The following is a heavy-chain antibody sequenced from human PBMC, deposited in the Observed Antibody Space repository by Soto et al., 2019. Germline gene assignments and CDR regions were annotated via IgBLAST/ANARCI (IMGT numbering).Heavy chain of an antibody. CDR2: ISGSGSST. CDR3: AKRGPYSSGWYYFGQ. D-gene: IGHD6-19*01. V-gene: IGHV3-23*01. CDR1: GFTFSSYA. J-gene: IGHJ4*02. Sequence: GGSLRLSCAASGFTFSSYAMSWVRQAPGKGLEWVSAISGSGSSTYYADSVKGRFTISRDNSKNTLYLQMNSLRAEDTAVYYCAKRGPYSSGWYYFGQWGQGTQVTVSS.